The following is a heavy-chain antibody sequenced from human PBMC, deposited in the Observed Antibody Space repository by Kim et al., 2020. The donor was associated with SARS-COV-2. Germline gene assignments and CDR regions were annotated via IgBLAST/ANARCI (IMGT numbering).Heavy chain of an antibody. CDR3: ATSSSAAAPN. D-gene: IGHD6-13*01. J-gene: IGHJ4*02. V-gene: IGHV3-74*01. Sequence: YEAAVKGRFTISRDNAKNTLYLQMNSLGAEDTAVYYCATSSSAAAPNWGQGTLVTVSS.